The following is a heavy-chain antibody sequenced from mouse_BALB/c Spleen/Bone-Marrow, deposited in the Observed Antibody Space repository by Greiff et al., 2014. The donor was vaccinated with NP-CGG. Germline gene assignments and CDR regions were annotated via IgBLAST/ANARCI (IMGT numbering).Heavy chain of an antibody. D-gene: IGHD4-1*01. CDR1: GYAFTSYN. V-gene: IGHV1S135*01. J-gene: IGHJ1*01. CDR3: ARRGPSYWYFDV. Sequence: VQLQQSGPELVKPGASVKVSCKASGYAFTSYNMYWVKQSHGKSLEWIGYIDPYNGATSYNQKFRGKATLTVDKSSSTAYMHLNSLTSEDSAIYYCARRGPSYWYFDVWGAGTPVTVSA. CDR2: IDPYNGAT.